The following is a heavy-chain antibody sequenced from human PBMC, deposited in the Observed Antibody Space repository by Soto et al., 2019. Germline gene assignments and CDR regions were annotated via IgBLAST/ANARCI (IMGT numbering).Heavy chain of an antibody. D-gene: IGHD3-3*01. V-gene: IGHV4-31*03. CDR1: GGSISSGGYY. J-gene: IGHJ6*02. CDR3: ARGPYYDFWSGYYRYYYYGMDV. Sequence: SETLSLTCTVSGGSISSGGYYWSWIRQHPGKGLEWIGYIYYSGSTYYNPSLKSRVTISVDTSKNQFSLKLSSVTAADTAMYYCARGPYYDFWSGYYRYYYYGMDVWGQGTTVTVSS. CDR2: IYYSGST.